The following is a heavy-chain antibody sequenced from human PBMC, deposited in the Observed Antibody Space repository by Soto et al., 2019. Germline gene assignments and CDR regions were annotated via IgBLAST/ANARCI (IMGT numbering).Heavy chain of an antibody. CDR1: GYTLTELS. Sequence: ASVKVSCKVSGYTLTELSMHWVRQAPGKGLEWMGGFDPEDGETIYALKFQGRVTMPEDTSTDTAYMELSSLRSEDTAVYYCATVLIYDYGGNSGNYFDYWGQGTLVTVSS. CDR3: ATVLIYDYGGNSGNYFDY. D-gene: IGHD4-17*01. CDR2: FDPEDGET. J-gene: IGHJ4*02. V-gene: IGHV1-24*01.